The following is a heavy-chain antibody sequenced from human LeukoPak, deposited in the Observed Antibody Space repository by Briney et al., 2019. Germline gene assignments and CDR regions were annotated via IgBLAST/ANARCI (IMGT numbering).Heavy chain of an antibody. Sequence: PGGSLRLSCAASGFTFGSYSMKWVRQAPGKGLEWVSSISSSSSYIYYADSVKGRFTISRNNAKNSLYLQMNSLRAEDTAVYYCAREGTSVTNFCYNGMDVWGQGTTVTVSS. V-gene: IGHV3-21*01. CDR2: ISSSSSYI. CDR3: AREGTSVTNFCYNGMDV. J-gene: IGHJ6*02. D-gene: IGHD4-17*01. CDR1: GFTFGSYS.